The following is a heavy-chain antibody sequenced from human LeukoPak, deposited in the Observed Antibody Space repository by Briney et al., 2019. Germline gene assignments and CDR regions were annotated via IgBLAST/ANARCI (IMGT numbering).Heavy chain of an antibody. Sequence: SETLSLTCTVSGGSISSGGYYWSWIRQPPGKGLEWIGYIYHSGSTYYNPSLKSRVTISVDRSKNQFSLKLSSVTAADTAVYYCARRQLGTDAFDIWGQGTMVTVSS. D-gene: IGHD7-27*01. J-gene: IGHJ3*02. V-gene: IGHV4-30-2*01. CDR3: ARRQLGTDAFDI. CDR2: IYHSGST. CDR1: GGSISSGGYY.